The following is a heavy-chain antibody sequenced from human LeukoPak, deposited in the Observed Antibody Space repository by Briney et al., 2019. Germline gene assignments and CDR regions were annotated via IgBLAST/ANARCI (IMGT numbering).Heavy chain of an antibody. CDR1: GFTFSNYS. CDR2: ISSSSSYI. Sequence: GGSLRLSCAASGFTFSNYSMNWVRQAPGKGLEWVSSISSSSSYIYYADSVKGRFTISRDNAKNSLYLQMNSLRAEDTAVYYCARGMATNPLFDYWGQGILVTVSS. D-gene: IGHD5-24*01. J-gene: IGHJ4*02. V-gene: IGHV3-21*01. CDR3: ARGMATNPLFDY.